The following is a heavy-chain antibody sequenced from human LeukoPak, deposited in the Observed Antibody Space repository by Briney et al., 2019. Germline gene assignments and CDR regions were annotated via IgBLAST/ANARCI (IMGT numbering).Heavy chain of an antibody. Sequence: SETLSLTCTVSGGSISSCYWSWIQQPPGKGLEWIGYIYYSGSTNYNPSLKSRVTISVDTSKNQFSLKLSSVTAADTAVYYCARGLKYYDYVWGSYRSVFFDYWGQGTLVTVSS. CDR3: ARGLKYYDYVWGSYRSVFFDY. D-gene: IGHD3-16*02. CDR2: IYYSGST. CDR1: GGSISSCY. J-gene: IGHJ4*02. V-gene: IGHV4-59*01.